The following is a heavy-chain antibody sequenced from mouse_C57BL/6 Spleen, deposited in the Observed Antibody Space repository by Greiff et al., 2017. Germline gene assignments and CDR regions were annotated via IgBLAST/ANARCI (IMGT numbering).Heavy chain of an antibody. CDR3: ARQMNYGSSYAWYFDV. J-gene: IGHJ1*03. CDR2: ISNGGGST. V-gene: IGHV5-12*01. D-gene: IGHD1-1*01. CDR1: GFTFSDYY. Sequence: EVHLVESGGGLVQPGGSLKLSCAASGFTFSDYYMYWVRQTPEKRLEWVAYISNGGGSTYYPDTVKGRFTISRDNAKNTLYLQMSRLKSEDTAMYYCARQMNYGSSYAWYFDVWGTGTTVTVSS.